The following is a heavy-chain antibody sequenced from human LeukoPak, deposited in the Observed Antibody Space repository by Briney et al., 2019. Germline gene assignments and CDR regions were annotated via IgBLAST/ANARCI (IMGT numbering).Heavy chain of an antibody. D-gene: IGHD2-2*01. CDR1: GFTFSSYA. Sequence: QPGGSLRLSCAASGFTFSSYAMSWVRQAPGKGLEWVSAISGSGGSTYYADSVKGRFTISRDNSKNTLYLQMNSLRAEDTAVYYCARDISSTILYYYYGMDVWGQGTTVTVSS. CDR3: ARDISSTILYYYYGMDV. V-gene: IGHV3-23*01. CDR2: ISGSGGST. J-gene: IGHJ6*02.